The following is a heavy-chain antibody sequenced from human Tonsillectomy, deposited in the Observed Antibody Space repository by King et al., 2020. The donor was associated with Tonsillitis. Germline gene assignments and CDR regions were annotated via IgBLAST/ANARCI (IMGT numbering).Heavy chain of an antibody. V-gene: IGHV1-69*01. CDR2: IIPISGTA. CDR1: GGTFSSYP. Sequence: QLVQSGTEMKKPGSSVKVSCKVSGGTFSSYPISWVRQAPGQGLEWMGGIIPISGTANYAQKFQDRVTIIADESTSTAYMELSSLRSEDTAVYYCARVLSDTAMVLYYFDHWGQGTLVTVSS. CDR3: ARVLSDTAMVLYYFDH. D-gene: IGHD5-18*01. J-gene: IGHJ4*02.